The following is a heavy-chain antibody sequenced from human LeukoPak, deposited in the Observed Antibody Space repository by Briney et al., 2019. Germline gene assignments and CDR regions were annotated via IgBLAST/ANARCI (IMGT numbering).Heavy chain of an antibody. CDR1: GDSVSSNSGA. CDR2: TYYRSKWYN. CDR3: VGGPGSLLH. J-gene: IGHJ4*02. Sequence: SQTLSLTCAISGDSVSSNSGAWYWIRQSPSRGLEWLGRTYYRSKWYNGYAVSVKSRITINPDTSKNQFSLHLNSVTPEDTAVYYCVGGPGSLLHWGQGILVTVSS. V-gene: IGHV6-1*01.